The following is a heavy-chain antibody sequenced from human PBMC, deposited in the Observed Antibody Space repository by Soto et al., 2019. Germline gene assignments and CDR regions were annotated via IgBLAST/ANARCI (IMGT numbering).Heavy chain of an antibody. J-gene: IGHJ4*02. CDR3: GADEVDHFDTSGYYYLAY. V-gene: IGHV1-58*02. D-gene: IGHD3-22*01. CDR1: GFTFSTSA. Sequence: SVKVSCKASGFTFSTSAIQWVRQARGQHLEWMGWIVVGSGDANYAQKFQERVTITRDMSTSTVYMELSSLTSEDTAVYYCGADEVDHFDTSGYYYLAYWGPGTPVTVSS. CDR2: IVVGSGDA.